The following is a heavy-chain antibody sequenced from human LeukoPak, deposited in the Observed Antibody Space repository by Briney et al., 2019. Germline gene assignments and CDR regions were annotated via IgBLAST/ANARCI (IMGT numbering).Heavy chain of an antibody. D-gene: IGHD1-26*01. Sequence: PGGSLRLSCAASGFTFSSYWMHWVRQAPGMGLVWVSRINSDGSIASYADSVKGRFTISRDNAKNTLSLQMSSLRAEDTAVYYCVRGYSGSFLDYWGQGALVTVSS. CDR2: INSDGSIA. CDR1: GFTFSSYW. V-gene: IGHV3-74*01. CDR3: VRGYSGSFLDY. J-gene: IGHJ4*02.